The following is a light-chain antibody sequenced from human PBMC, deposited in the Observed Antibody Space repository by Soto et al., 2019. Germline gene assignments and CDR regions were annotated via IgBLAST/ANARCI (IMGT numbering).Light chain of an antibody. V-gene: IGKV3-11*01. CDR1: QTVGIT. CDR2: DAS. CDR3: QQRFAWPLT. Sequence: IVLTQSPATLSLSPGERASLSCRASQTVGITLAWYQQRPGQAPRLLIYDASSRAAGIPARFSGGGSGTGFTLTISSLEPDDFAVYYCQQRFAWPLTFGGGTKVDIK. J-gene: IGKJ4*01.